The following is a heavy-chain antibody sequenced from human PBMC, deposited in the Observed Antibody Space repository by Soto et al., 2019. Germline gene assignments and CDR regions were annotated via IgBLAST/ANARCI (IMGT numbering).Heavy chain of an antibody. CDR3: VREGNLFDY. Sequence: GGSLRLSCAGSGFTFSSHSMNWVRQVPGKGLEWISYISSSGSTIYYADFVKGRFTISRDNAKNSLYLQINSLRDEDTGVYYCVREGNLFDYWGRGTLVTVSS. CDR1: GFTFSSHS. J-gene: IGHJ4*02. V-gene: IGHV3-48*02. CDR2: ISSSGSTI.